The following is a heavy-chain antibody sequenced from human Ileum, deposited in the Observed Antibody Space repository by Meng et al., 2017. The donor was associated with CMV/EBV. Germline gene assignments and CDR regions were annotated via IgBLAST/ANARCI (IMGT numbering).Heavy chain of an antibody. D-gene: IGHD2-8*01. CDR2: IYHSGST. CDR1: GGSISSTNW. CDR3: ARERRGCTNSVCYRTPYYFDY. J-gene: IGHJ4*02. Sequence: GSLRLSCIVSGGSISSTNWWSWVRQPPGKGLEWIGEIYHSGSTNYNPSLKSRVTISVDTSKNQFSLKLSSVTAADTAVYYCARERRGCTNSVCYRTPYYFDYWGQGTLVTVSS. V-gene: IGHV4-4*02.